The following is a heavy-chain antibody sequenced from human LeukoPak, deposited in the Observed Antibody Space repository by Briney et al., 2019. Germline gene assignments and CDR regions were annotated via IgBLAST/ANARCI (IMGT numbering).Heavy chain of an antibody. CDR3: ARASMRGSLYYFDY. V-gene: IGHV3-72*01. Sequence: PGGSLRLSCAASGFTFSDHYMDWVRQAPGKGLEWVGRTRNKANSYTTEYAASVKGRFTISRDYYKNSMYLQMNSLKTEDTAVYYCARASMRGSLYYFDYSGQGTLVTVSS. J-gene: IGHJ4*02. CDR1: GFTFSDHY. D-gene: IGHD1-26*01. CDR2: TRNKANSYTT.